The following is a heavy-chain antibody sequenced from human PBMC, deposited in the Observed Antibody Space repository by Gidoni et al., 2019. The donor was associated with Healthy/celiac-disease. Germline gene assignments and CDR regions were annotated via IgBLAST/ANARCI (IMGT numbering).Heavy chain of an antibody. V-gene: IGHV3-9*01. CDR2: ISWNSGSI. CDR1: GFTFDDYA. Sequence: EVQLVESGGGLVQPGRSLRLSCAASGFTFDDYAMHWVRQAPGKGLEWVSGISWNSGSIGYADSVKGRFTISRDNAKNSLYLQMNSLRAEDTALYYCAKDPDYGGAFDYWGQGTLVTVSS. D-gene: IGHD4-17*01. J-gene: IGHJ4*02. CDR3: AKDPDYGGAFDY.